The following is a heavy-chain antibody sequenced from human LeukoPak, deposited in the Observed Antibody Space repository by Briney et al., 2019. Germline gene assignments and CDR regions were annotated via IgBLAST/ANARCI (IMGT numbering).Heavy chain of an antibody. D-gene: IGHD6-13*01. CDR3: ARGRDSSSWSGDY. Sequence: SSETLSLTCALYGGSFSGYYWSWIRQPPGKGLEWIGEINHSGSTNYNPSLKRRVTISVDTSKNPFSLKLSSVTAADTAVYYCARGRDSSSWSGDYWGQGTLVTVSS. CDR2: INHSGST. J-gene: IGHJ4*02. V-gene: IGHV4-34*01. CDR1: GGSFSGYY.